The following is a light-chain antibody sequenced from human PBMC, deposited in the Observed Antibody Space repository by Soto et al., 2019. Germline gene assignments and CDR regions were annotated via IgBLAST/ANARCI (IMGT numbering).Light chain of an antibody. CDR1: QTINND. Sequence: DIQVTQSPSSLSASVGDRVTITCRASQTINNDLNWYQFKPGKAPNLLIYTTSSLQTGVPSRFRGSGSGTDFTLTISSPQPEDFATYYCQQSYRSPPTFGGGTKVEI. CDR2: TTS. J-gene: IGKJ4*01. V-gene: IGKV1-39*01. CDR3: QQSYRSPPT.